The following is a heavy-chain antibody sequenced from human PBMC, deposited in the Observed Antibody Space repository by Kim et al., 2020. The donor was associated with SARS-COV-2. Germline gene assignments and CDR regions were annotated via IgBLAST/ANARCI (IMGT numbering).Heavy chain of an antibody. CDR3: ARIEGCSSTSCYTLPP. Sequence: ASVKVSCKASGYTFTGYYMHWVRQAPGQGLEWMGWINPNSGGTNYAQKFQGRVTMTRDTSISTAYMELSRLRSDDTAVYYCARIEGCSSTSCYTLPPWGQGTLVTVSS. J-gene: IGHJ5*02. CDR2: INPNSGGT. CDR1: GYTFTGYY. V-gene: IGHV1-2*02. D-gene: IGHD2-2*02.